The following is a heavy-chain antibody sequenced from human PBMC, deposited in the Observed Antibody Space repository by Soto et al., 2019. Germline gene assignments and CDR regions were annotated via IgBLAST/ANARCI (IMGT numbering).Heavy chain of an antibody. Sequence: GGSLRLSCAASGFTFSGSAMHWVRQASGKGLEWVGRIRSKANSYATAYAASVKGRFTISRDDSKNTAYLQMNSLKTEDTAVYYCTRLSSLFSNLGYWGQGTLVTVSS. CDR3: TRLSSLFSNLGY. D-gene: IGHD3-3*02. CDR2: IRSKANSYAT. J-gene: IGHJ4*02. V-gene: IGHV3-73*01. CDR1: GFTFSGSA.